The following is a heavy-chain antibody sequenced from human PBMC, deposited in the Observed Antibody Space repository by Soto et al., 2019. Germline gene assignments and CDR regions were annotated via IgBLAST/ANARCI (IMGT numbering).Heavy chain of an antibody. CDR2: ISSSSSTI. CDR3: ARETQWLNWFDP. D-gene: IGHD6-19*01. Sequence: EVQLVESGGGLVQPGGSLRLSCAASGFTFSSYSMNWVRQAPGKGLEWVSHISSSSSTIYYADSVKGRFTISRDNAKNSLYLQMNSLRAEDTAVYYCARETQWLNWFDPWGQGTLVTVSS. J-gene: IGHJ5*02. V-gene: IGHV3-48*01. CDR1: GFTFSSYS.